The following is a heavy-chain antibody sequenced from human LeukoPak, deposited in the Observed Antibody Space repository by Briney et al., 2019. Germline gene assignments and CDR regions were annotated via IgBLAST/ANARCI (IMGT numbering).Heavy chain of an antibody. CDR3: ARIRGFGADYYYYYMDV. CDR1: GGSFSGYY. Sequence: PSETLSLTCAVYGGSFSGYYWSWIRQPSGKGLEWIGEINHSGSTNYNPSLKSRVTISVDKSKNQFSLKLSSVTAADTAAYYCARIRGFGADYYYYYMDVWGKGTTVTVSS. CDR2: INHSGST. V-gene: IGHV4-34*01. J-gene: IGHJ6*03. D-gene: IGHD3-10*01.